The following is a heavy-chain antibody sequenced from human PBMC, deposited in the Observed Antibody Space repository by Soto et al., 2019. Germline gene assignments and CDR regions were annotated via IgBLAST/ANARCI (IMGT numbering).Heavy chain of an antibody. CDR1: GFTFSRVS. Sequence: GGSLRLSCEASGFTFSRVSMNWVRQAPGKGLEWLSSISDDSSYIDYADSLRGRFTVSRDNARNSLYLQIDSLGVEDTAVYYCATPYYFNHWGPGTLVTVSS. D-gene: IGHD3-16*01. CDR2: ISDDSSYI. CDR3: ATPYYFNH. J-gene: IGHJ1*01. V-gene: IGHV3-21*06.